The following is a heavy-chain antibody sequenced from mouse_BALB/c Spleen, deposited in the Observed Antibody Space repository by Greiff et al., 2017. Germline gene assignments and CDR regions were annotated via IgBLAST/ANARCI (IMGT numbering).Heavy chain of an antibody. CDR3: ARSYYGSSYGAWFAY. CDR1: GFTFSSFG. J-gene: IGHJ3*01. D-gene: IGHD1-1*01. CDR2: ISSGSSTI. V-gene: IGHV5-17*02. Sequence: VQLVESGGGLVQPGGSRKLSCAASGFTFSSFGMHWVRQAPEKGLEWVAYISSGSSTIYYADTVKGRFTISRDNPKNTLFLQMTSLRSEDTAMYYCARSYYGSSYGAWFAYWGQGTLVTVSA.